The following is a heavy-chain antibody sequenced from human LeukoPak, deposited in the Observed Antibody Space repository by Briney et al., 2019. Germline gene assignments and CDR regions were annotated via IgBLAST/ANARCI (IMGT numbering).Heavy chain of an antibody. Sequence: KTGGSLRLSCAASGFTFSDYYMSWIRQAPGKGLEWVSYISGSSTNTNYADSVKGRFTISRDNAKNPLYLQMNSLRAEDTAVYYCARGTSPIVWGQGTLLTVSS. CDR1: GFTFSDYY. V-gene: IGHV3-11*05. J-gene: IGHJ3*01. CDR2: ISGSSTNT. CDR3: ARGTSPIV.